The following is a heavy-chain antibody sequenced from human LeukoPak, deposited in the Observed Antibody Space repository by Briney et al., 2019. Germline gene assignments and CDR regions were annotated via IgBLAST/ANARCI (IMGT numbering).Heavy chain of an antibody. CDR3: ARHSAYYDILTGYSTYYFDY. D-gene: IGHD3-9*01. V-gene: IGHV5-51*01. Sequence: GKSLKISCKGSGYSFTSYWIGWGRQMPGKGLEGMGIIYPGDSDTRYSPSFQGQVTISADKSISTAYLQWSSLKASDTAMYYCARHSAYYDILTGYSTYYFDYWGQGTLVTVSS. J-gene: IGHJ4*02. CDR2: IYPGDSDT. CDR1: GYSFTSYW.